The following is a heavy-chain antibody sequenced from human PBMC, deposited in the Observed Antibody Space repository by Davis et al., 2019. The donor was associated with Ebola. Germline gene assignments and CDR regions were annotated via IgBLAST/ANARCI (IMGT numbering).Heavy chain of an antibody. J-gene: IGHJ4*02. CDR3: ARGWLQRFDY. Sequence: MPSETLSLTCTVSGGSISSGGYYWSWIRQHPGKGLEWIGYIYYSGSTYYNPSLKSRVTISVDTSKNQFSLKLSSVTAADTAVYYCARGWLQRFDYWGRGTLVTVSS. V-gene: IGHV4-31*03. CDR2: IYYSGST. CDR1: GGSISSGGYY. D-gene: IGHD5-18*01.